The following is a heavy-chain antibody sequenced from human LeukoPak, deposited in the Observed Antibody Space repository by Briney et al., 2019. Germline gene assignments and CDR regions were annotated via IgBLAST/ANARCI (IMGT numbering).Heavy chain of an antibody. CDR1: GFTVSSNY. Sequence: PGGSLRLSCAASGFTVSSNYMSWVRQAPGKGLEWVSVIYSGGSTYYADSVKGRFTISRDNSKNTLYLQMNGLRAEDTAVYYCARTSEVTRPFDYWGQGTLVAVSS. CDR3: ARTSEVTRPFDY. V-gene: IGHV3-53*01. J-gene: IGHJ4*02. CDR2: IYSGGST. D-gene: IGHD2-2*01.